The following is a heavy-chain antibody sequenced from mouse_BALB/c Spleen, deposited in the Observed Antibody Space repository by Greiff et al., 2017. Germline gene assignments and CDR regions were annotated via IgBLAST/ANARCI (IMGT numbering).Heavy chain of an antibody. V-gene: IGHV5-6*01. CDR1: GFTFSSYG. J-gene: IGHJ3*01. Sequence: EVQLQESGGDLVKPGGSLKLSCAASGFTFSSYGMSWVRQTPDKRLEWVATISSGGSYTYYPDSVKGRFTISRDNAKNTLYLQMSSLKSEDTAMYYCARRGYGNFFWGQGTLVTVSA. D-gene: IGHD2-10*02. CDR3: ARRGYGNFF. CDR2: ISSGGSYT.